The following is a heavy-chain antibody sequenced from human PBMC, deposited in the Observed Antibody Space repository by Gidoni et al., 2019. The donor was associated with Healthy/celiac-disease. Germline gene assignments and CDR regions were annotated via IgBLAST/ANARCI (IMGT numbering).Heavy chain of an antibody. D-gene: IGHD6-19*01. CDR1: GYSFTSYW. V-gene: IGHV5-51*01. CDR2: IFPGDSDT. CDR3: ARHVTDVGSGWYGGGWFDP. Sequence: EVQLAQSGAEVKKPGESLKISCQGSGYSFTSYWIGWVRQMPGKVMEWMGIIFPGDSDTRYRPSFQGQVTISAEKSIRTAYLQWSSLKASDTAMYYCARHVTDVGSGWYGGGWFDPWGQGTLVTVSS. J-gene: IGHJ5*02.